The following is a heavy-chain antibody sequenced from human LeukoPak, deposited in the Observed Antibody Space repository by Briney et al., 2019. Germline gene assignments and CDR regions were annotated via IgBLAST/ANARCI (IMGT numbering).Heavy chain of an antibody. J-gene: IGHJ6*02. CDR1: GFTFSDYY. V-gene: IGHV3-11*01. CDR3: ARDARAGTEYYGMDV. Sequence: GGSLRLSCAAYGFTFSDYYMSWIRQAPGKGLEWVSYISSSGSTIYYADSVKGRFTISRDNAKNSLYLQMNSLRAEDTAVYYCARDARAGTEYYGMDVWGQGTTVTVSS. CDR2: ISSSGSTI. D-gene: IGHD6-13*01.